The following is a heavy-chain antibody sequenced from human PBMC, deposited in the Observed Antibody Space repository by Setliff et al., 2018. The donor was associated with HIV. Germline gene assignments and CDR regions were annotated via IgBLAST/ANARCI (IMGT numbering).Heavy chain of an antibody. D-gene: IGHD2-2*01. CDR3: TTVVPAAIPYFDY. CDR1: GGSISGYY. Sequence: LSLTCTVSGGSISGYYWSWIRQPAGKRLEWIGRIYSDGNTNYNPSLKGRVTMSVSTSKNQFSLNLSSVTAADTAVYYCTTVVPAAIPYFDYWGQGALVTVSS. CDR2: IYSDGNT. V-gene: IGHV4-4*07. J-gene: IGHJ4*02.